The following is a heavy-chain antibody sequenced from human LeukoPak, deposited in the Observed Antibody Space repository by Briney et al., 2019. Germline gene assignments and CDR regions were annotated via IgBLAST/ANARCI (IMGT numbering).Heavy chain of an antibody. D-gene: IGHD3-10*01. CDR1: GFTVSTNY. V-gene: IGHV3-66*01. CDR2: IDSGGNT. J-gene: IGHJ4*02. CDR3: ARVGYGSARD. Sequence: GGSLRLSCVASGFTVSTNYMSWVRQAPGKGLEGVSVIDSGGNTNYADSVKGRFTISRDNSKNTLFLQMNSLRVEDTALYYCARVGYGSARDWGQEILVTVSS.